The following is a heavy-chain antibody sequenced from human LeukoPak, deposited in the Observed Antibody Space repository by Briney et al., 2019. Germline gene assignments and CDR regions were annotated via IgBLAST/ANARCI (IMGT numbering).Heavy chain of an antibody. CDR2: IIPIFGTA. J-gene: IGHJ4*02. V-gene: IGHV1-69*13. Sequence: SVKVSCKAAGGTFSSYAISWVRQAPGQGLEWMGGIIPIFGTANYAQKFQGRVTITADESTSTAYMELSSLRSEDTAVYYCASMNPTAGATDYWGQGTLVTVSS. CDR3: ASMNPTAGATDY. D-gene: IGHD1-26*01. CDR1: GGTFSSYA.